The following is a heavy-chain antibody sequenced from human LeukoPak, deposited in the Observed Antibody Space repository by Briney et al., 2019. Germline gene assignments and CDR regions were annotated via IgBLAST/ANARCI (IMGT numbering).Heavy chain of an antibody. J-gene: IGHJ3*02. V-gene: IGHV4-39*02. CDR2: IYYSGST. CDR3: AREASGYSSSWYVGAFDI. D-gene: IGHD6-13*01. CDR1: GGSISSSSYY. Sequence: PSETLSLTCTVSGGSISSSSYYWGWICQPPGKGLEWIASIYYSGSTYYNPSLKSRVTISVDTSKNQFSLKLSSVTAADTAVYYCAREASGYSSSWYVGAFDIWGQGTMVTVSS.